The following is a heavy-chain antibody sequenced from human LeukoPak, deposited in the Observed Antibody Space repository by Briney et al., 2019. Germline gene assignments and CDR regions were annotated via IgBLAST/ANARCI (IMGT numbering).Heavy chain of an antibody. J-gene: IGHJ4*02. Sequence: GGSLRLSCAASGFTFSSYSMNWVRQAPGKGLEWVSSISSSSSYIYYVDSVKGRFTISRDNAKNSLYLQMNSLRAEDTAVYYCARGRASKRVFDYWGQRTLVTLSS. D-gene: IGHD4-11*01. CDR3: ARGRASKRVFDY. CDR1: GFTFSSYS. CDR2: ISSSSSYI. V-gene: IGHV3-21*01.